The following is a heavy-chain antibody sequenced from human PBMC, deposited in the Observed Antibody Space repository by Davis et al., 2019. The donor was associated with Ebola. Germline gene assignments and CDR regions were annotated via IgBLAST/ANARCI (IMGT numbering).Heavy chain of an antibody. V-gene: IGHV3-30*18. J-gene: IGHJ4*02. CDR2: ISYDGSNK. CDR1: GFTFSSYG. CDR3: AKDVRYCSSTSCYETRDY. Sequence: GESLKISCAASGFTFSSYGMHWVRQALGKGLEWVAVISYDGSNKYYADSVKGRFTISRDNSKNTLYLQMNSLRAEDTAVYYCAKDVRYCSSTSCYETRDYWGQGTLVTVSS. D-gene: IGHD2-2*01.